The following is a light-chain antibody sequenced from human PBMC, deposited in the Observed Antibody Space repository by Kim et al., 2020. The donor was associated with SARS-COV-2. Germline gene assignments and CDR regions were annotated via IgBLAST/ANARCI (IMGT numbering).Light chain of an antibody. Sequence: DIQMTQSPSTLSASVGDRVTITCRASQSISTWLAWYQQKPGKAPELLMYDVSRLQSGVPSRFSGSGSGTEFTLTNSSLQPGDFATYYCQQYDSYSRTFGQGTKLEIK. V-gene: IGKV1-5*01. CDR2: DVS. CDR3: QQYDSYSRT. CDR1: QSISTW. J-gene: IGKJ2*01.